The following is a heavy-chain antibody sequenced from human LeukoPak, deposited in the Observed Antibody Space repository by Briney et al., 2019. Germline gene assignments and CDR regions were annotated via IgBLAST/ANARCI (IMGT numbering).Heavy chain of an antibody. D-gene: IGHD3-16*01. CDR1: GFTFSDYW. J-gene: IGHJ4*02. CDR3: ARDSDVPFDY. Sequence: QPGGSLRLSCAASGFTFSDYWMTWVRQAPGKGLEWVANIKGDGSEKYYVDSVKGRFTISRDNAKNSLYLQMNSLRAEDTAVYYCARDSDVPFDYWGQGTLVTVSS. V-gene: IGHV3-7*01. CDR2: IKGDGSEK.